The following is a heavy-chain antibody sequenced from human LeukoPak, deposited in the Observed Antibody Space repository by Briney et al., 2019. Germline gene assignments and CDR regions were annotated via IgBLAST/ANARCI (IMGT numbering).Heavy chain of an antibody. D-gene: IGHD2-15*01. CDR3: ARATGYCSGGSCYSWYYFDY. J-gene: IGHJ4*02. CDR2: INPNSGGT. V-gene: IGHV1-2*02. Sequence: ASVKVSCKASGHTFTGYYMHWVRQAPGQGLEWMGWINPNSGGTNYAQKFQGRVTMTRDTSISTAYMELSRLRSDDTAVYYCARATGYCSGGSCYSWYYFDYWGQGTLVTVSS. CDR1: GHTFTGYY.